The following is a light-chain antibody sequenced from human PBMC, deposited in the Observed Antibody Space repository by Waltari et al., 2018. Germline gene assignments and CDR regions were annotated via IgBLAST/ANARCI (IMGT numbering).Light chain of an antibody. CDR1: QNVGTK. V-gene: IGKV3-15*01. CDR2: DAF. CDR3: QQSYNTPLT. J-gene: IGKJ4*01. Sequence: IEMTQSPATLPVSPGERATLSCSASQNVGTKLAWYQQKPGLAPRLLIYDAFTRATGIPARFSGSGSGTEFTLTISSLQPEDFASYYCQQSYNTPLTFGGGTKVEIK.